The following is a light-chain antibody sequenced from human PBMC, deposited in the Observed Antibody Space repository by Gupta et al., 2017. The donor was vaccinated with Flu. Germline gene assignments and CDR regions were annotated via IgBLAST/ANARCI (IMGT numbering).Light chain of an antibody. CDR1: QTISNY. CDR2: AAS. Sequence: DIQMTQSPSPLSASVGDRVTIACRESQTISNYLNWYQQKPGKAPELLIYAASRGKRGGTCRFSGSGDGKDFTLTSSRRQNEDCANYYGQQNYSHVAFGGGTKVEIK. V-gene: IGKV1-39*01. J-gene: IGKJ4*02. CDR3: QQNYSHVA.